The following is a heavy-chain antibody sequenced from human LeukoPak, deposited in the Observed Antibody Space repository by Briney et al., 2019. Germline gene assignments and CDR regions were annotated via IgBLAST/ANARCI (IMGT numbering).Heavy chain of an antibody. D-gene: IGHD4-23*01. V-gene: IGHV3-30*04. CDR2: ISYDGSNK. CDR1: GFTFSSYA. Sequence: PGRSLRLSCAASGFTFSSYAMHWVRQAPGKGLEWVAVISYDGSNKYYADSVKGRFTISRDNSKNTLYLQMNSLRAEDTAVYYCAKVTTVVTPGIPRRNYYYMDVWGKGTTVTVSS. CDR3: AKVTTVVTPGIPRRNYYYMDV. J-gene: IGHJ6*03.